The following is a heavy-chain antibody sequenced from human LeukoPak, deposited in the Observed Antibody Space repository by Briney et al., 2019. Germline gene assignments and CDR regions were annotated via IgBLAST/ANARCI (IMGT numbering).Heavy chain of an antibody. CDR1: GYTFTSYG. CDR3: ARDLGELEWSYYFDY. J-gene: IGHJ4*02. CDR2: ISAYNGNT. V-gene: IGHV1-18*01. Sequence: ASVKASXKASGYTFTSYGISWVRQAPGQGLEWMGWISAYNGNTNYAQKLHGRVTMTTDTSKSTAYMELRSLRSDDTAVYYCARDLGELEWSYYFDYWGQRTLVTVSS. D-gene: IGHD1-1*01.